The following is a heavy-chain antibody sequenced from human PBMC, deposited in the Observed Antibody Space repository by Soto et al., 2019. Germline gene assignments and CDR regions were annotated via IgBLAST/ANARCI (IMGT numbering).Heavy chain of an antibody. CDR1: GYTFTSYY. CDR2: INPSGGST. J-gene: IGHJ6*03. D-gene: IGHD1-7*01. V-gene: IGHV1-46*03. Sequence: GASVKVSCKASGYTFTSYYMHWVRQAPGQGLEWMGIINPSGGSTSYAQKFQGRVTMTRDTSTSTVYMELSSLRSEDTAVYYCARDQDITGTPGSDYYYYMDVWGKGTTVTVSS. CDR3: ARDQDITGTPGSDYYYYMDV.